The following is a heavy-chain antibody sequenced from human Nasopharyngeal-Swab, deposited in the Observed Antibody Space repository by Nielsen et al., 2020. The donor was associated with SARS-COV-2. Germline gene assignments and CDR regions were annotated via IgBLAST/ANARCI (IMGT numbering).Heavy chain of an antibody. J-gene: IGHJ4*02. CDR3: AKGSGSYPRGGYFDS. V-gene: IGHV3-9*01. CDR1: AFTFDYHF. Sequence: SLNPSCVASAFTFDYHFMHLVRPAPGKGLGWVSVISLNSATIVDAASVRGRFTISRDNAKTSLFLQMNSLRPEDTALYYCAKGSGSYPRGGYFDSWGQGTLVAVSS. CDR2: ISLNSATI. D-gene: IGHD1-26*01.